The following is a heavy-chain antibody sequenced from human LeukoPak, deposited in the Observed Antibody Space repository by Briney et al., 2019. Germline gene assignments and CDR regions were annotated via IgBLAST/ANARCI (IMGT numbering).Heavy chain of an antibody. V-gene: IGHV1-69*10. CDR1: GGTFSSYA. Sequence: ASVKVSCKASGGTFSSYAISWVRQAPGQGLEWMGGIIPILGTANYAQKFQGRVTIIADKSTSTAYMGLSSLRSEDTAVYYCARDRNPGEIHIMDVWGKGTTVTVSS. D-gene: IGHD3-10*01. CDR2: IIPILGTA. J-gene: IGHJ6*04. CDR3: ARDRNPGEIHIMDV.